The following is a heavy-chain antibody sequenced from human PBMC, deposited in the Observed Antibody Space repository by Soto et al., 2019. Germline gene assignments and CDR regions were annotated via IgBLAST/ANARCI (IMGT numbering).Heavy chain of an antibody. Sequence: GGSLRLSCADSGFTLSTYAMHWVRQAPGKGLEWVAVISYGGSNTYFADSVKGRFTISSDKSKNTLYLQMNGLRTEDTAVYYCARDREVTMRSFDYWGQGTLVTVSS. CDR3: ARDREVTMRSFDY. CDR1: GFTLSTYA. V-gene: IGHV3-30-3*01. J-gene: IGHJ4*02. D-gene: IGHD3-22*01. CDR2: ISYGGSNT.